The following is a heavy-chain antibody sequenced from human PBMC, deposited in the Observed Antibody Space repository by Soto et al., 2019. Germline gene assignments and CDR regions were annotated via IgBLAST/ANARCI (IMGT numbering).Heavy chain of an antibody. V-gene: IGHV1-2*04. J-gene: IGHJ4*02. Sequence: ASVKVSCKASGYTFTGYYMHWVRQAPGQGLEWMGWINPNSGGTNYAQKFQGWVTMTRDTSISTAYMELSRLRSDDTAVYYCARGPTTIAVAGSLDYWGQGTQVTVS. CDR3: ARGPTTIAVAGSLDY. D-gene: IGHD6-19*01. CDR1: GYTFTGYY. CDR2: INPNSGGT.